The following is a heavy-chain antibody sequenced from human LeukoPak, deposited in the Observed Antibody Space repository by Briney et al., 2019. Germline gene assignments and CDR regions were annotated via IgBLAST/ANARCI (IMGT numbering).Heavy chain of an antibody. CDR2: IRYDGSNK. J-gene: IGHJ4*02. CDR1: GFTFSSYG. CDR3: ARDRGQWELLTPPDY. V-gene: IGHV3-30*02. D-gene: IGHD1-26*01. Sequence: TGGSLRLSCAASGFTFSSYGMHWVRQAPGKGLEWVAFIRYDGSNKYYADSVKGRFTISRDNSKNTLYLQMNSLRAEDTAVYYCARDRGQWELLTPPDYWGQGTLVTVSS.